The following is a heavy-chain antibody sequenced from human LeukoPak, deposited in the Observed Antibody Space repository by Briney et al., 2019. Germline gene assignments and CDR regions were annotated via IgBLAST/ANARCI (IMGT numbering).Heavy chain of an antibody. CDR2: ISGSGGST. J-gene: IGHJ4*02. CDR1: GFTFSNYV. D-gene: IGHD5-24*01. CDR3: ATFVEMATIVDY. Sequence: GGSLRLSCAASGFTFSNYVMGWVRQPPGEGLQWVSAISGSGGSTYYADSVKGRFTISRDNSKNTLYLQMNSLRAEDTAVYYCATFVEMATIVDYWGQGTLVTVSS. V-gene: IGHV3-23*01.